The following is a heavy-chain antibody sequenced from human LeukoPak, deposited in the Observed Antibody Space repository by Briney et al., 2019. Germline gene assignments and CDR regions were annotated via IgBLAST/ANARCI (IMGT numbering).Heavy chain of an antibody. CDR1: GGAFSSYA. CDR3: ARLGGVEDDRSAS. Sequence: GASVKVSCKASGGAFSSYAISWVRQAPGQGLEWMGGIIPIFGTANYAQKFQGRVTITADESTSTAYMELSSLRSEDTAVYYCARLGGVEDDRSASWGQGTLVTVSS. D-gene: IGHD3-22*01. J-gene: IGHJ4*02. V-gene: IGHV1-69*13. CDR2: IIPIFGTA.